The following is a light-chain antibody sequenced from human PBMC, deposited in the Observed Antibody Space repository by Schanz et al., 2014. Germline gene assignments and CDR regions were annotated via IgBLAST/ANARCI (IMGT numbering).Light chain of an antibody. Sequence: DIVMTQSPDSLAVSLGERATINCKSSQSILYSSNNKNYLAWYQQKPGQPPKLLIYWASTRESGVPDRFSGGVSGTDLTLTISSLQAEDVAVYYCQQYYSTPWTFGQGTKVGIK. V-gene: IGKV4-1*01. J-gene: IGKJ1*01. CDR3: QQYYSTPWT. CDR1: QSILYSSNNKNY. CDR2: WAS.